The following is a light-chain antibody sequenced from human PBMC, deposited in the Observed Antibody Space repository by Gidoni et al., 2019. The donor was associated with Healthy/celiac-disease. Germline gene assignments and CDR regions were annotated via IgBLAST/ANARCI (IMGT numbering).Light chain of an antibody. Sequence: PATLSLAPGERVTHSCRASQNVINYLAWYQQKPGQAPRLLIYDTFNRATGIPARFSGSGSGTDFTLTISSLEPEDFAVYFCQQRSTWPLSFGGGTKVEIK. CDR1: QNVINY. J-gene: IGKJ4*01. CDR3: QQRSTWPLS. CDR2: DTF. V-gene: IGKV3-11*01.